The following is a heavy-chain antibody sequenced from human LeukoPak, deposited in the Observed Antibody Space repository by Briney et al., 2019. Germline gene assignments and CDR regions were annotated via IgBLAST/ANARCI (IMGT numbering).Heavy chain of an antibody. J-gene: IGHJ5*02. Sequence: ASVKVSCKASGGTFSSYAISWVRQAPGQGLEWMGWINPNSGGTNYAQKFQGWVTMTRDTSISTAYMELSRLRSEDTATYYCAAELKVGDIYFDPWGQGTLVTVSS. V-gene: IGHV1-2*04. D-gene: IGHD3-3*01. CDR2: INPNSGGT. CDR3: AAELKVGDIYFDP. CDR1: GGTFSSYA.